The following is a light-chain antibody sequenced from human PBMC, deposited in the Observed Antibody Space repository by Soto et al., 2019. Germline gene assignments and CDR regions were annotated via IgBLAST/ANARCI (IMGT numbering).Light chain of an antibody. V-gene: IGKV3-15*01. CDR2: GAS. J-gene: IGKJ1*01. Sequence: VMTQSPATMSVSPGERAPLSCRASQSLRSSLAWYQQKPGQAPRLLIYGASTRATGIPARFSGSGSGTEFTLTISSLQSEDFAVYFCQQYNIWPQTFAQVGKVAIK. CDR1: QSLRSS. CDR3: QQYNIWPQT.